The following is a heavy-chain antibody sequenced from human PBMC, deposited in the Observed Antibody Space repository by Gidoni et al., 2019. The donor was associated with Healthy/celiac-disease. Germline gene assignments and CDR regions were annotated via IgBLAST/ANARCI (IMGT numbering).Heavy chain of an antibody. CDR2: RNHSGST. Sequence: QVQLQQWGAGRLQPPETLPPTCAVYGGSLSGYYWRWIRPPPGKGLEWIGERNHSGSTNYNPSPKSRVTISVDTSKNQFSLKLSSVTAADTAVYYCARYYDSGRGFDYWGQGTLVTVSS. J-gene: IGHJ4*02. V-gene: IGHV4-34*01. CDR1: GGSLSGYY. D-gene: IGHD3-22*01. CDR3: ARYYDSGRGFDY.